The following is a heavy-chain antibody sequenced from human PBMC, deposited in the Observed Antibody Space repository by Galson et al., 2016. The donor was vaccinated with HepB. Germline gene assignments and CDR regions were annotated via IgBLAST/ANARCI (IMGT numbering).Heavy chain of an antibody. J-gene: IGHJ4*02. CDR2: ISAYNGDT. Sequence: SVKVSCKASGYTFTSYGITWVRQAPGQGLEWMGWISAYNGDTHHAQKLQGRVTMTTEKSTRTAYMELRSLRYDDTAVYYCARDDAKYGDYGFDYWGQGSQVTVST. CDR3: ARDDAKYGDYGFDY. V-gene: IGHV1-18*01. CDR1: GYTFTSYG. D-gene: IGHD4-17*01.